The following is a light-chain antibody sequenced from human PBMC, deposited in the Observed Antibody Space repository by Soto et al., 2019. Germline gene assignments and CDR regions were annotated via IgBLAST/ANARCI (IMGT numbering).Light chain of an antibody. CDR1: QSISSW. Sequence: DIQMTQSPSTLSASVGDRVTITCRASQSISSWLAWYQQKPGKAPKLLIYKASSLESGVPSRFSGSGSGTEFTLTISSLQPDDFATYYCKQYNSYYSGTFGQGTKVDIK. CDR2: KAS. V-gene: IGKV1-5*03. CDR3: KQYNSYYSGT. J-gene: IGKJ1*01.